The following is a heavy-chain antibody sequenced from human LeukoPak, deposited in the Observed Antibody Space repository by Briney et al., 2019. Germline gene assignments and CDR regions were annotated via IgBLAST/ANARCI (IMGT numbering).Heavy chain of an antibody. Sequence: PGGSLRLSCAASGLTFNTYTMNWVRQAPGKGLEWVSSISASSSYLYYADSVKGRFTISRDNAKNSLYLQMNSLRAEDTAVYYCATVYTMIVVVDYWGQGTLVTVSS. V-gene: IGHV3-21*01. CDR3: ATVYTMIVVVDY. CDR2: ISASSSYL. J-gene: IGHJ4*02. D-gene: IGHD3-22*01. CDR1: GLTFNTYT.